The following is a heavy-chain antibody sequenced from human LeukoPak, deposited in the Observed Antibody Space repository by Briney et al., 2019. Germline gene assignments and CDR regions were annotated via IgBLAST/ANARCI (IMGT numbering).Heavy chain of an antibody. CDR3: ARRSVYYDILTGYPSDAFDI. CDR1: GYSFTSYW. J-gene: IGHJ3*02. Sequence: GESLKISCKGSGYSFTSYWISWVRQMPGKGLEWMGRIDPSDSYTNYSPSFQGHVTISADKSISTAYLQWSSLKASDTAMYYCARRSVYYDILTGYPSDAFDIWGQGTMVTVSS. V-gene: IGHV5-10-1*01. D-gene: IGHD3-9*01. CDR2: IDPSDSYT.